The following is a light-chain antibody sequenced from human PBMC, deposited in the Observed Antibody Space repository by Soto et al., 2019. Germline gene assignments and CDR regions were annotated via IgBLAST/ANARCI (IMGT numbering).Light chain of an antibody. CDR2: EVS. CDR3: SSYASGTIHVV. V-gene: IGLV2-14*01. CDR1: SSDIGGYNY. J-gene: IGLJ2*01. Sequence: QSALTQPASVSGSPGQSITISCTGTSSDIGGYNYVSWYQQYPGKAPKLMIYEVSNRPSGVSNRFSGSKSGNAASLTISGLQAEDEADYYCSSYASGTIHVVFGEGTKVTVL.